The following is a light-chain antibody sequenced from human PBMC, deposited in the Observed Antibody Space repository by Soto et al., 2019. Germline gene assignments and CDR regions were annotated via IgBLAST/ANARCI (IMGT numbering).Light chain of an antibody. V-gene: IGLV1-44*01. CDR1: NSNFGSNT. Sequence: QSVLTQPPSASGTPGQRVTISCSGSNSNFGSNTVNWYQQLPGTAPKLLIYNNNERPSGVPDRFSGSKSGTSASLAISGLQSEDEADYYCATWNDSLNGYVFGTGTKVTVL. CDR3: ATWNDSLNGYV. CDR2: NNN. J-gene: IGLJ1*01.